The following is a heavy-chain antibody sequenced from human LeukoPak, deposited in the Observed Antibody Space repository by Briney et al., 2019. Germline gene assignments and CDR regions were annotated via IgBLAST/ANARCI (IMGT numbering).Heavy chain of an antibody. CDR3: ARESGQIYYDILTGYFLFDY. CDR1: GFTFSSYW. D-gene: IGHD3-9*01. J-gene: IGHJ4*02. V-gene: IGHV3-7*01. Sequence: QPGGSLRLSCAASGFTFSSYWMSWVRQAPGKGLEWVANIKQDGSEKYYVDSVKGRFTISRDNAKNSLYLQMNSLRAEDTAVYYCARESGQIYYDILTGYFLFDYWGQGTLVTVSS. CDR2: IKQDGSEK.